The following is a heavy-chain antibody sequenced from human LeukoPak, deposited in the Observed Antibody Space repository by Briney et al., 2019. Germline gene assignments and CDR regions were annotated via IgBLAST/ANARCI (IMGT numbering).Heavy chain of an antibody. J-gene: IGHJ4*02. V-gene: IGHV1-69*04. CDR3: ARGTMVRGVIILDY. Sequence: SVKVSCKASGGTFSSYAISWVRQAPEQGLEWMGRIIPILGIANYAQKFQGRVTITADKSTSTAYMELSSLRSEDTAVYYCARGTMVRGVIILDYWGQGTLVTVSS. CDR1: GGTFSSYA. D-gene: IGHD3-10*01. CDR2: IIPILGIA.